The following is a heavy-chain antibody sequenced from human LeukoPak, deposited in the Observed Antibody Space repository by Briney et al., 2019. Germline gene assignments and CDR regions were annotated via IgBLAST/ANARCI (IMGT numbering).Heavy chain of an antibody. Sequence: GGSLRLSCAAPGFTFDDYAMHWVRQAPGKGLEWVSGFSWNSGSIGYADSVKGRFTISRDNTKNSLYLQMNSLRAEDTALYYCAKADRVYCSSTSCYEGFDYWGQGTLVTVSS. CDR1: GFTFDDYA. V-gene: IGHV3-9*01. J-gene: IGHJ4*02. CDR2: FSWNSGSI. D-gene: IGHD2-2*01. CDR3: AKADRVYCSSTSCYEGFDY.